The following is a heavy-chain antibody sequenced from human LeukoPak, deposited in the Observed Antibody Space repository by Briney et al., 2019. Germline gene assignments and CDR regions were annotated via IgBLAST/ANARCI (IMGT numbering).Heavy chain of an antibody. V-gene: IGHV3-23*01. Sequence: GGSLRLSCAASGFTFSSYAMSWVRQAPVKGLEWVSAISGSGGSTYYADSVKGRFTISRDNAKNSLYLQMNSLRAEDTAVYYCARARNYYDSSGSDYWGQGTLVTVSS. CDR3: ARARNYYDSSGSDY. CDR1: GFTFSSYA. D-gene: IGHD3-22*01. J-gene: IGHJ4*02. CDR2: ISGSGGST.